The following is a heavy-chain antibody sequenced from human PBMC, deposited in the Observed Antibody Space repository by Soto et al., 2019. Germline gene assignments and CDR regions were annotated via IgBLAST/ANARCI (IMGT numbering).Heavy chain of an antibody. CDR1: GFTFTRYS. CDR2: ISSTTNYI. V-gene: IGHV3-21*06. J-gene: IGHJ4*02. CDR3: ARESEDLTSNFDY. D-gene: IGHD7-27*01. Sequence: PGGSLRLSCAASGFTFTRYSMNWVRQAPGKGLEWVSSISSTTNYIYYGDSMKGRFTISRDNAKNSLYLEMNSLRAEDTAVYSCARESEDLTSNFDYWGQGTLVTVYS.